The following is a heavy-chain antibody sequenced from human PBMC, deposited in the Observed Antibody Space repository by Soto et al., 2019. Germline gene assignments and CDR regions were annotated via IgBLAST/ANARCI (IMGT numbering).Heavy chain of an antibody. V-gene: IGHV3-11*01. D-gene: IGHD3-9*01. Sequence: GGSLRLSCAASGFTFSDYYMSWIRQAPGKGLEWVSYISSSGSTIYYADSVKGRFTISRDNAKNSLYLQMNSLRAEDTAVYYCARAVDYDILTGYYAAAYFDYWGQGTLVTVSS. CDR1: GFTFSDYY. J-gene: IGHJ4*02. CDR3: ARAVDYDILTGYYAAAYFDY. CDR2: ISSSGSTI.